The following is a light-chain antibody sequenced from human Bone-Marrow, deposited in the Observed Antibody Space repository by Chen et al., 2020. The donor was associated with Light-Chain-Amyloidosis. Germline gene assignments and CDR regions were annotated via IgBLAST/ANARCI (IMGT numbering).Light chain of an antibody. CDR2: WTS. CDR1: QSIFYSSTNKNY. V-gene: IGKV4-1*01. CDR3: QQYFAPPLT. J-gene: IGKJ4*01. Sequence: DIVMTQSPDSLAVSLGERAIINCKSSQSIFYSSTNKNYLAWYQQKAGQPPKLLIPWTSTRQSGVPDRFRGSGSGTDFTLTISSLQAEDVAVYFCQQYFAPPLTFGGGTKVEI.